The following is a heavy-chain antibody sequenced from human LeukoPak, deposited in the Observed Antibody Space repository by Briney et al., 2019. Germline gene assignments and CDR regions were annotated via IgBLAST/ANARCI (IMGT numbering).Heavy chain of an antibody. CDR1: GGSISSSSYY. CDR2: IYYSGST. V-gene: IGHV4-39*07. CDR3: ARDHGIAAAGGTLFDY. Sequence: SETLSLTCTVSGGSISSSSYYWGWIRQPPGKGLEWIGSIYYSGSTYYNPSLKSRVTMSVDTSKNQFSLKLSSVTAADTAVYYCARDHGIAAAGGTLFDYWGQGTLVTVSS. J-gene: IGHJ4*02. D-gene: IGHD6-13*01.